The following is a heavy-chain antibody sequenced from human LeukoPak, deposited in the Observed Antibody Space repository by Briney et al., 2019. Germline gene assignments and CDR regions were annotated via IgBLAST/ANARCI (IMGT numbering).Heavy chain of an antibody. CDR1: GGSFSGYY. J-gene: IGHJ4*02. CDR3: ARGRRITMIVVVPRPFDY. CDR2: INHSGST. Sequence: SETLSLTCAVYGGSFSGYYWSWIRQPPGKGLEWIGEINHSGSTNYNPSLKRRVTISVDTSKNQFSLKLSSVTAADTAVYYCARGRRITMIVVVPRPFDYWGQGTLVTVSS. V-gene: IGHV4-34*01. D-gene: IGHD3-22*01.